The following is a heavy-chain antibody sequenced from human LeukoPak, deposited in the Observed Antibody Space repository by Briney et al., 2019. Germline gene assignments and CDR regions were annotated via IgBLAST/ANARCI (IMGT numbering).Heavy chain of an antibody. Sequence: GGSLRLSCAASGFTFSSYWMSWVRQAPGKGLEWVAHIKQDGSQKYYVDSVKGRFTISRDNAKNSLYLQMNSLRAEYWAVYNCARSWLDCYDSSGYGFWGQGTLVTVSS. J-gene: IGHJ4*02. V-gene: IGHV3-7*01. CDR3: ARSWLDCYDSSGYGF. CDR1: GFTFSSYW. CDR2: IKQDGSQK. D-gene: IGHD3-22*01.